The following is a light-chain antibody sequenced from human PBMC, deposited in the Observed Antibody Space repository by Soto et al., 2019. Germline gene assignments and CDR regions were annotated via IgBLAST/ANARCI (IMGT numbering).Light chain of an antibody. Sequence: EVVLTQSPGTLSLSRGERATLSCRASERIYSAYLGWYQQKPGQAPRLLIYGASTRATGIPARFSGRGSGTEFTLTISSLQSEDFAVYYCQQYNNWLPWTFGQGTKVDIK. J-gene: IGKJ1*01. CDR1: ERIYSAY. V-gene: IGKV3-15*01. CDR3: QQYNNWLPWT. CDR2: GAS.